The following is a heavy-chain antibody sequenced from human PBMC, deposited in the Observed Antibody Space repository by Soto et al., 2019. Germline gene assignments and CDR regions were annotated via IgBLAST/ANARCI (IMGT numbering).Heavy chain of an antibody. Sequence: QVPLVQSGAEVKKPGASVKVSCKASGYTFTSYAMHWVRQAPGQRLEWMGWINAGNGNTKYSQKFQGRVTITRDTSASTAYMELSSLRSEDTAVYYCARGRYCSGGSCTDFDIWGQGTMVTVSS. V-gene: IGHV1-3*01. J-gene: IGHJ3*02. D-gene: IGHD2-15*01. CDR3: ARGRYCSGGSCTDFDI. CDR2: INAGNGNT. CDR1: GYTFTSYA.